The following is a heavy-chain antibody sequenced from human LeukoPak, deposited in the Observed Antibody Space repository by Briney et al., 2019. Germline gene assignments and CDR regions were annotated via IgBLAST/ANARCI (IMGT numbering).Heavy chain of an antibody. J-gene: IGHJ4*02. CDR1: GFTFSDYY. V-gene: IGHV3-11*05. CDR2: ISSSSSYT. D-gene: IGHD1-26*01. Sequence: PGGSLRLSCAASGFTFSDYYMSWIRQAPGKGLEWVSYISSSSSYTDYADSVKGRFTISRDNAKNSLNLQMNSLRAEDTAVYYCAREEWELPLGSYYFDYWGQGTLVTVSS. CDR3: AREEWELPLGSYYFDY.